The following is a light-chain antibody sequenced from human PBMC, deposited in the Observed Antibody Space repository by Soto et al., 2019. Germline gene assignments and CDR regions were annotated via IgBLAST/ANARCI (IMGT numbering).Light chain of an antibody. J-gene: IGKJ5*01. CDR3: QQYENLPT. V-gene: IGKV1-33*01. Sequence: DVQMSHSPASLSASVSYRVTTTCQASQNIYNYLNWYQQKPGRAPKLLIYDASNLEAGVPSRFRGSGSGTDFTFTISRLQPEDIATYYCQQYENLPTVGQGTRLEI. CDR1: QNIYNY. CDR2: DAS.